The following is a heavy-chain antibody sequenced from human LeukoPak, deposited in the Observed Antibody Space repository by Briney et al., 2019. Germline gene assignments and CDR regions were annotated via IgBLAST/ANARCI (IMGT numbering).Heavy chain of an antibody. CDR1: GGTFSSYA. CDR3: AREGGWTTGIFDY. V-gene: IGHV1-69*13. Sequence: ASVQVSCKASGGTFSSYAISWVRQAPGQGLEWMGGIIPIFGTANYAQKFQGRVTITADESTSTAYMELSSLRSEDTAVYYCAREGGWTTGIFDYWGQGTLVTVSS. J-gene: IGHJ4*02. D-gene: IGHD6-19*01. CDR2: IIPIFGTA.